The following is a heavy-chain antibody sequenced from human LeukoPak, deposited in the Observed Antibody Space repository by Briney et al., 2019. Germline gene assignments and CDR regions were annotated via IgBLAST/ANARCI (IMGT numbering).Heavy chain of an antibody. CDR1: GFTFRDAW. CDR3: NSPPD. Sequence: GGPLRLSCAASGFTFRDAWMTWLPQAPGRGLEYIGRIQNLAAGGATDYAAFVKGRFTISRDDSKNTLYLQMNSLEIEDTAVYYCNSPPDWGQGALVTVSS. D-gene: IGHD2-21*01. J-gene: IGHJ4*02. V-gene: IGHV3-15*01. CDR2: IQNLAAGGAT.